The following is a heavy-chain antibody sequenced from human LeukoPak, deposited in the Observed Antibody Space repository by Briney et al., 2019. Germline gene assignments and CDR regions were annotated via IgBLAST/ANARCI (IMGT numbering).Heavy chain of an antibody. D-gene: IGHD6-13*01. CDR2: INHSGST. CDR1: GGSFSNYY. Sequence: SETLSLTCAVYGGSFSNYYWSWIRQPPGKGLEWIGEINHSGSTNYNPSLKSRVTISVDTSKNQFSLKLSSVTAADTAVYYCARVGSSWYYYYYYYYMDVWGKGTTVTISS. J-gene: IGHJ6*03. CDR3: ARVGSSWYYYYYYYYMDV. V-gene: IGHV4-34*01.